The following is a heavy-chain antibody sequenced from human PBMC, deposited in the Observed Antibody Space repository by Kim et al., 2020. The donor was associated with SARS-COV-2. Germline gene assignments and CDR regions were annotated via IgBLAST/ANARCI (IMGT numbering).Heavy chain of an antibody. J-gene: IGHJ6*02. V-gene: IGHV3-7*03. D-gene: IGHD6-6*01. Sequence: GGSLRLSCAASGFTFSSYWMNWVRQAPGKGLEWVANIKQDGSEKNYVNSVKGQFTISRDNAKNSLYLQMNSLRAEDTAVYYCAREERIAPNYYYGMAVWGRGTTVTVSS. CDR3: AREERIAPNYYYGMAV. CDR2: IKQDGSEK. CDR1: GFTFSSYW.